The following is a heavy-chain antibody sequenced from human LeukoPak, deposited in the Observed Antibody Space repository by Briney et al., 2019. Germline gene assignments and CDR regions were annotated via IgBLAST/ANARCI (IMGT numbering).Heavy chain of an antibody. CDR3: ARANDYVWGSYRSLASDY. CDR2: ISSSGSTI. Sequence: GSLRLSCAASGFTFSSYEMNWVRQAPGKGLEWVSYISSSGSTIYYADSVKGRFTISRDNAKNSLYLQMNSLRAEDTAVYYCARANDYVWGSYRSLASDYWGQGTLVTVSS. CDR1: GFTFSSYE. V-gene: IGHV3-48*03. D-gene: IGHD3-16*02. J-gene: IGHJ4*02.